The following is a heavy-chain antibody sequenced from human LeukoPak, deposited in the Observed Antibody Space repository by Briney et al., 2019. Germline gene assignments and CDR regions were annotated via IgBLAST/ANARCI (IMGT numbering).Heavy chain of an antibody. CDR3: ARQTPGTTGTGADY. Sequence: GASVKVSCKASGYTFTVYHMHWVRQAPGQGLEWMGWINPNSGGTNYAQKFQGRVTMTRDTSINTAYMELSRLRSDDTAVYYCARQTPGTTGTGADYWGQGTLVTVSS. D-gene: IGHD1-1*01. V-gene: IGHV1-2*02. CDR2: INPNSGGT. CDR1: GYTFTVYH. J-gene: IGHJ4*02.